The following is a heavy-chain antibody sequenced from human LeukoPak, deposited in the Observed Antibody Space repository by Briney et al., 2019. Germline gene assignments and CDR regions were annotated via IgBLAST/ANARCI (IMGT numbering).Heavy chain of an antibody. CDR1: GFTFSGYW. V-gene: IGHV3-74*01. CDR3: ARDPLDGYSSGWYYFDY. Sequence: GGSLRLSCAASGFTFSGYWMHWVRQAPGKGLVWVARINSDGSSTSYADSVKGRFTISRDNAKNTLYLQMNSLRAEDTAVYYCARDPLDGYSSGWYYFDYWGQGTLVTVSS. J-gene: IGHJ4*02. D-gene: IGHD6-19*01. CDR2: INSDGSST.